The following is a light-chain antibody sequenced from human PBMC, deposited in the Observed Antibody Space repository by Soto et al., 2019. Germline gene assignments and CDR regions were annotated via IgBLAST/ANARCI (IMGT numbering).Light chain of an antibody. J-gene: IGLJ2*01. CDR2: EVS. CDR1: SNDVGGYNY. CDR3: SSYAGSSSFVL. Sequence: QSVLTQSPAASGSPGQSVTISCIGTSNDVGGYNYVSWYQHHPGKAPKLMIYEVSKRPSGVPDRFSGSKSGSTASLTVSGLHSVDEADYYCSSYAGSSSFVLFGGGTKVTVL. V-gene: IGLV2-8*01.